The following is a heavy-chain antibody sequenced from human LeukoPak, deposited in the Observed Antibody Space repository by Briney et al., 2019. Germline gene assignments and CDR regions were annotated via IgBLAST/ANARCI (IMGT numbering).Heavy chain of an antibody. D-gene: IGHD2-8*01. V-gene: IGHV4-4*09. J-gene: IGHJ5*02. CDR1: GDSISGYY. Sequence: SETLSLTCTVSGDSISGYYWSWVRLPPGKGLEYIGYIHTSGSTNYSPSLKSRVTMSVDTSKNQFSLTLTSVTAADTAVYYCARERTSCTNGVCRTPRWYDPWGQGILVTVSS. CDR2: IHTSGST. CDR3: ARERTSCTNGVCRTPRWYDP.